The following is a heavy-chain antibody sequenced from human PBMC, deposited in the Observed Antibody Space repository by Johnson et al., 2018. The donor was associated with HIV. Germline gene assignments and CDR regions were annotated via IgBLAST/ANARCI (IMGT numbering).Heavy chain of an antibody. Sequence: QMQLVESGGGVVQPGGSLRLSCAASGFTFSSYGMHWVRQAPGKGLEWVAFIRYDGSNKYYADSVKGRFTISRDNSKNTLYLQMNSLRAADTAVYYCAKDYEWFGEFVDAFDIWGQGTMVTVSS. CDR1: GFTFSSYG. V-gene: IGHV3-30*02. D-gene: IGHD3-10*01. J-gene: IGHJ3*02. CDR3: AKDYEWFGEFVDAFDI. CDR2: IRYDGSNK.